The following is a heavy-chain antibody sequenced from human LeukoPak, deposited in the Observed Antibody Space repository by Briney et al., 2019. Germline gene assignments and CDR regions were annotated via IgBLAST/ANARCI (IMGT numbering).Heavy chain of an antibody. CDR2: INSDGSST. CDR1: GFTFSSYW. J-gene: IGHJ4*02. V-gene: IGHV3-74*01. CDR3: AKSMDILTGYLWSLDY. Sequence: GGSLRLSCAASGFTFSSYWMHWVRQAPGKGLVWVSRINSDGSSTSYADSVKGRFTISRDNAKNSLYLQMNSLRAEDTAVYYCAKSMDILTGYLWSLDYWGQGTLVTVSS. D-gene: IGHD3-9*01.